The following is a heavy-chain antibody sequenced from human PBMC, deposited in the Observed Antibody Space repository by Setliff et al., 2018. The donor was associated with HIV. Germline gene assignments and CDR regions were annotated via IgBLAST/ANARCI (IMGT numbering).Heavy chain of an antibody. D-gene: IGHD3-3*01. J-gene: IGHJ5*02. CDR1: GGSIGSYY. V-gene: IGHV4-59*12. Sequence: SETLSLTCIVSGGSIGSYYWSWVRQSPGKGLEWIGYVYYTGSTNYNPSLKSRVTIGVDTSKNQFSLKLTSVTAADAAVYYCARDSSGVADYDFWSGRNWFDPWGQGILVTVSS. CDR3: ARDSSGVADYDFWSGRNWFDP. CDR2: VYYTGST.